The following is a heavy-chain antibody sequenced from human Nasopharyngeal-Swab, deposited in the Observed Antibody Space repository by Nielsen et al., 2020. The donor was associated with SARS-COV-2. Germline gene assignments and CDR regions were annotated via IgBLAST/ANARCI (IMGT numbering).Heavy chain of an antibody. CDR1: GGSISSYY. J-gene: IGHJ4*02. CDR2: VHFLGST. D-gene: IGHD5-12*01. V-gene: IGHV4-59*13. Sequence: SETLSLTCTVSGGSISSYYWNWIRQPPGKGLEWIGYVHFLGSTDYNPSLKSRVTISLDTSNYQFSLRLSSVTAADTAVYYCATPGRGYSGYDYVFNNWGQGTLVTVSS. CDR3: ATPGRGYSGYDYVFNN.